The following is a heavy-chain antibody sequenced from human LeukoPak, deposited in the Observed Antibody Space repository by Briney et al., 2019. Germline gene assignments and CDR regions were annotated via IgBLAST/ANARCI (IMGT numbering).Heavy chain of an antibody. CDR1: GYSISSGYY. CDR2: IYHSGST. V-gene: IGHV4-38-2*02. Sequence: PSETLSLTCTVSGYSISSGYYWGWIRQPPGKGLEWIGSIYHSGSTYYNPSLKSRVTISVDTSKNQFSLKLSSVTAADTAVYYCARDFLSYCSSTSCQTMYNWFDPWGQGTLVTVSS. D-gene: IGHD2-2*01. J-gene: IGHJ5*02. CDR3: ARDFLSYCSSTSCQTMYNWFDP.